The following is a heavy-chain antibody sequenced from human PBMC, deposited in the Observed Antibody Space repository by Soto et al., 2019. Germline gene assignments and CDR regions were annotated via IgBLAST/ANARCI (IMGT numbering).Heavy chain of an antibody. V-gene: IGHV3-48*02. CDR2: ISSSSSTI. J-gene: IGHJ5*02. CDR1: GFTFSSYS. D-gene: IGHD3-22*01. Sequence: PGGSLRLSCAASGFTFSSYSMNWVRQAPGKGLEWVSYISSSSSTIYYADSVKGRFTISRDNAKNSLYLQMNSLRDEDTAVYYCARDAPPLAYYYDPNWFDPWGQGTLDTVSS. CDR3: ARDAPPLAYYYDPNWFDP.